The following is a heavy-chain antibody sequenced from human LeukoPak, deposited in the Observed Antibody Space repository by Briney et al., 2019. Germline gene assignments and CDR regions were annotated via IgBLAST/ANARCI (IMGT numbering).Heavy chain of an antibody. CDR2: VSYSGTTEYT. CDR1: GGSIGTFY. V-gene: IGHV4-59*12. CDR3: AREKGSGLGYGMDV. J-gene: IGHJ6*02. D-gene: IGHD6-19*01. Sequence: SVTLSLTCALSGGSIGTFYWGWIRQPPGKGVEWMGWVSYSGTTEYTKYNASLKSRVTIPLDTSKKHFSLILTSVIAADTALYYCAREKGSGLGYGMDVWGQGTSVTVSS.